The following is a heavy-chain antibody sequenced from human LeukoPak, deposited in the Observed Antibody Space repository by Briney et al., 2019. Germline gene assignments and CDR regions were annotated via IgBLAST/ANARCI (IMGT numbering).Heavy chain of an antibody. V-gene: IGHV4-39*07. CDR3: ARWYYDFWSGHENNWFDP. CDR1: GGSISSSSYF. J-gene: IGHJ5*02. Sequence: PSETLSLTCSVSGGSISSSSYFWGWIRQPPGKGLEWIASVHYSGSTYYNPSLKSRVTISIDTSKNQFSLKLSSVTAADTAVYYCARWYYDFWSGHENNWFDPWGQGTLVTVSS. CDR2: VHYSGST. D-gene: IGHD3-3*01.